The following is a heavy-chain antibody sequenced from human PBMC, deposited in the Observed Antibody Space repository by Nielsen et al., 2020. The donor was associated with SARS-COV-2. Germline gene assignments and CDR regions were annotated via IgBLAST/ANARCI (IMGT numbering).Heavy chain of an antibody. CDR1: GFPFSSYS. CDR2: ISASSSTI. V-gene: IGHV3-48*02. Sequence: GGSLRLSCAASGFPFSSYSMNWVRQAPGKGLEWVSYISASSSTIYYADSVKGRFSISRDNAKNSLYLQMNSLRDEDTAVYYCARLAAAGAFYYYGMDVWGQGTTVTVSS. J-gene: IGHJ6*02. D-gene: IGHD6-13*01. CDR3: ARLAAAGAFYYYGMDV.